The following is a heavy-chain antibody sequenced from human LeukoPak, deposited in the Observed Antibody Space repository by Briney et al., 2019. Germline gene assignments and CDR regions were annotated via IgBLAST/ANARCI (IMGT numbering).Heavy chain of an antibody. CDR1: GFTFSTYF. Sequence: GGSLRLSCAASGFTFSTYFMYWVRQAPGKGLEWVADIASDGSRTFYVESVKGRFTISRDNSKNTLYLQMNSLRAEDTAVYFCARERQDTILHSGAFDIWGQGTMVTVSS. CDR3: ARERQDTILHSGAFDI. D-gene: IGHD2-21*01. J-gene: IGHJ3*02. V-gene: IGHV3-30-3*01. CDR2: IASDGSRT.